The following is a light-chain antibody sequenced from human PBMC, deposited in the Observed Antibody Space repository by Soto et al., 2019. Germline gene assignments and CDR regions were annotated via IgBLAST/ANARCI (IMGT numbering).Light chain of an antibody. CDR3: AAWDDSLNAVV. Sequence: QSVLPQPPSASGTPGQRVTLSCSGSNSNVGSNTVDWYQQLPGTAPKLLIYHNNQRPSGVPDRLSGSKAGTSASLAISGLQSEDEADYYCAAWDDSLNAVVLGGGTKLTVL. V-gene: IGLV1-44*01. CDR2: HNN. CDR1: NSNVGSNT. J-gene: IGLJ2*01.